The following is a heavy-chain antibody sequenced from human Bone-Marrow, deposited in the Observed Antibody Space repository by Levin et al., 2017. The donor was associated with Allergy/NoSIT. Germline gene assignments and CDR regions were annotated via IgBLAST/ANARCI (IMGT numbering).Heavy chain of an antibody. D-gene: IGHD3-10*01. J-gene: IGHJ6*02. CDR2: IDSDGISP. Sequence: PGESLKISCAASGFTFSFYWMHWVRQAPGKGLVWVSRIDSDGISPTYADSVKGRITMTRDNTKKILYLEMNPRRDEDTAVYYCARDRLYGSGADPYYYAVAVWGQGTTVTVAS. V-gene: IGHV3-74*01. CDR3: ARDRLYGSGADPYYYAVAV. CDR1: GFTFSFYW.